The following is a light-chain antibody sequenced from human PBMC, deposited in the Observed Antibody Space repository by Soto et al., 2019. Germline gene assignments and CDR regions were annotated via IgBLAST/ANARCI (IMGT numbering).Light chain of an antibody. V-gene: IGKV1-27*01. J-gene: IGKJ1*01. CDR2: AAS. Sequence: DIQMTQSPSSLSASVGDRVTITCRASQGISNYLAWYQQKPGKVPKLLIYAASTLQSGVPSRFRGSGSWTDFTVTINSLQPEDGASYYCPKYNSAPWTFGQGTKVEIK. CDR1: QGISNY. CDR3: PKYNSAPWT.